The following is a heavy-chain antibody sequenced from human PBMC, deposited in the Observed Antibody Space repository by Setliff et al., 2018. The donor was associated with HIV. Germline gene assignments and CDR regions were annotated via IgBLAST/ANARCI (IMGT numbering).Heavy chain of an antibody. Sequence: SETLSLTCAVSAYSINSGYYWGWIRQSPGKGLEWIGEINHSESTNYNPSVKRRVTISIDTSKNQFSLKLSSVTAADTAVYYCVRTASSSWWGVYYYYYIDIWGKGTTVTVSS. D-gene: IGHD2-8*02. CDR3: VRTASSSWWGVYYYYYIDI. J-gene: IGHJ6*03. CDR2: INHSEST. V-gene: IGHV4-38-2*01. CDR1: AYSINSGYY.